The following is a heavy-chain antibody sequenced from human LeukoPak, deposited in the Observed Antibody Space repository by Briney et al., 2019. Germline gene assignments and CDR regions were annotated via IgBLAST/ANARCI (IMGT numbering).Heavy chain of an antibody. Sequence: SGGSLRLSCAASGFTFSSYAMSWVRQAPGKGLEWVSAISGSGGSTYYADSVKGRFTISRDNSKNTLYLQMNSLRAEDTAVYYCAKSISDSSGCFLFDYWGQGTLVTVSS. CDR2: ISGSGGST. V-gene: IGHV3-23*01. CDR3: AKSISDSSGCFLFDY. J-gene: IGHJ4*02. D-gene: IGHD3-22*01. CDR1: GFTFSSYA.